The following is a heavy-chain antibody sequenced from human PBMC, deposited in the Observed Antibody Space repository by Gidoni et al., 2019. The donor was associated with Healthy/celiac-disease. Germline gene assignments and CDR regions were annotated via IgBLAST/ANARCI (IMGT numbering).Heavy chain of an antibody. CDR1: GYTFTSYA. Sequence: QVQLVQSGAEVKKPGASVKVSCKASGYTFTSYAMHWVRQAPGQRLEWMGWINAGNGNTKYSQKFQGRVTITRDTSASTAYRELSSLRSEDTAVYYCARVQWELLYFDYWGQGTLVTVSS. CDR2: INAGNGNT. V-gene: IGHV1-3*01. D-gene: IGHD1-26*01. CDR3: ARVQWELLYFDY. J-gene: IGHJ4*02.